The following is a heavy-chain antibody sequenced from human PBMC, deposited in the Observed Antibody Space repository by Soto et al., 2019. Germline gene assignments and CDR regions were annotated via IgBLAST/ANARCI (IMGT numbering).Heavy chain of an antibody. CDR1: GGSFSGYY. Sequence: QVQLQQWGAGLLKPSETLSLTCAVYGGSFSGYYWSWIRQPPGKGLEWIGEINHSGSTNYNPSLKSRVTLSGGTSRNQFTLKLSSVTAADTAVYYCARMSVVPAATDGWFDPWGQGTLVTVSS. D-gene: IGHD2-2*01. V-gene: IGHV4-34*01. CDR2: INHSGST. CDR3: ARMSVVPAATDGWFDP. J-gene: IGHJ5*02.